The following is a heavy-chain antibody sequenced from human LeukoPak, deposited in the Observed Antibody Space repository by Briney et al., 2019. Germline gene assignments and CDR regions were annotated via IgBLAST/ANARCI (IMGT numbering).Heavy chain of an antibody. J-gene: IGHJ4*02. CDR3: ATLPPPYYYDSSGYFS. CDR1: GGSFSGYY. D-gene: IGHD3-22*01. Sequence: SETLSLTCAVYGGSFSGYYWSWIRQPPGKGLEWIGEINHSGSTNYNPSLKSRVTISVDTFKNQFSLKLSSVTAADTAVYYCATLPPPYYYDSSGYFSWGQGTLVTVSS. CDR2: INHSGST. V-gene: IGHV4-34*01.